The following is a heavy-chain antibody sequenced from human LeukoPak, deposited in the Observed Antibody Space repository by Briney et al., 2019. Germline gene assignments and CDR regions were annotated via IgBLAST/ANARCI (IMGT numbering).Heavy chain of an antibody. CDR1: GYSISSGYY. V-gene: IGHV4-38-2*02. J-gene: IGHJ4*02. CDR2: IYHSGST. Sequence: SETLSLTCTVSGYSISSGYYWGWIRQPPGKGLEWIGSIYHSGSTYYNPSLKSRVTISVDTSKNQFSLKLSSVTAADTAVYYCARGLRGSGSYLQPKWGQGTLVTVSS. CDR3: ARGLRGSGSYLQPK. D-gene: IGHD3-10*01.